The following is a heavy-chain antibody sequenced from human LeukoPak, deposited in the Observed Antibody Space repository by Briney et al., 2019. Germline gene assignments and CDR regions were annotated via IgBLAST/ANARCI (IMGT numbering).Heavy chain of an antibody. CDR3: ARDRSGSSAFDI. J-gene: IGHJ3*02. V-gene: IGHV4-59*01. Sequence: PSETLSLTCTVSGGSICFYYWSWLRQPPRKGLEWIGYIYYSGSTNYNPSLKSRVTISVDTSKNQFSLNLSSVTAADAAVYYCARDRSGSSAFDIWGQGTMVTVS. CDR2: IYYSGST. D-gene: IGHD1-26*01. CDR1: GGSICFYY.